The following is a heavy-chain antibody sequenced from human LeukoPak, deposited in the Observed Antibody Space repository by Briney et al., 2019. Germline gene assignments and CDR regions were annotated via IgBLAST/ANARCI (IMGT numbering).Heavy chain of an antibody. CDR2: ISPYDGDA. CDR3: GTNDCTKDGCCKEVGFDP. CDR1: GYSFTTYG. J-gene: IGHJ5*02. V-gene: IGHV1-18*01. Sequence: ASVKVSCKASGYSFTTYGISWLRQAPGQGLEWMGWISPYDGDANYAQNVQGRLTMATDTSTSTAYMELRSLRSDDPAGSYWGTNDCTKDGCCKEVGFDPWGQGTLVTVSS. D-gene: IGHD2-8*01.